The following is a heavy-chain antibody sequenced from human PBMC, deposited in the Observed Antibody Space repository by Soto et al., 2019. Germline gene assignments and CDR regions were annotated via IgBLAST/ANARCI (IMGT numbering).Heavy chain of an antibody. V-gene: IGHV4-39*01. Sequence: QLQLQESGPGLVKPSETLSLTCTVSGGSISSSSYYWGWIRQPPGKGLVWIGSNYYSGSTYYNASLKSRVTISVHSSNNKFSLKLSSVTGTDTAVYYCARHRPHKNHDSSGYKRGFVAFDIWGQGTMVTVSS. J-gene: IGHJ3*02. CDR2: NYYSGST. CDR3: ARHRPHKNHDSSGYKRGFVAFDI. D-gene: IGHD3-22*01. CDR1: GGSISSSSYY.